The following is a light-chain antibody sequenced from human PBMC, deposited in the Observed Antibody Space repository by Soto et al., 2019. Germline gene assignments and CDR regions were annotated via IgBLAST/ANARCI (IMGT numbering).Light chain of an antibody. Sequence: DIVLTQSPVSLPVTPGEPASISCRSSQSLLHSNGYNYLDWYLQKPGQSPQLLIYLGSNRASGVXVXXPGSGSGRDCSLKISRVEAEDVGVYHCMQTLATPITFGQGTRLEI. J-gene: IGKJ5*01. CDR1: QSLLHSNGYNY. CDR3: MQTLATPIT. V-gene: IGKV2-28*01. CDR2: LGS.